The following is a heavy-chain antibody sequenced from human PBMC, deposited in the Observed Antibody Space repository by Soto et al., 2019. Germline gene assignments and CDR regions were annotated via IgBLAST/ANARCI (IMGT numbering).Heavy chain of an antibody. J-gene: IGHJ4*02. D-gene: IGHD1-26*01. CDR3: ARASQDSGSYSWYFDY. Sequence: SETLSLTCAVYGGSFSGYYWSWIRQPPGKGLEWIGEINHSGSTNYNPSLKSRVTISVDTSKDQFSLKLSSVTAADTAVYYCARASQDSGSYSWYFDYWGQGILVTVSS. V-gene: IGHV4-34*01. CDR2: INHSGST. CDR1: GGSFSGYY.